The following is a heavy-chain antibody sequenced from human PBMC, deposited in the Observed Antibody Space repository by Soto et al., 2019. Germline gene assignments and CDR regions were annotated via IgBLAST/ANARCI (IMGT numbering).Heavy chain of an antibody. J-gene: IGHJ5*02. Sequence: QLQLQESSSGLVKPSQTLSLTCAVSGGSISSGDYSWSWIRQPPGKGLVWIVYIYHSGSTYYSPSLESRVTISVDGSNNQFSLKLSSVTAADTAVYFCARHAYTSSSSCFDPWGQGTLVTVSS. V-gene: IGHV4-30-2*01. D-gene: IGHD6-6*01. CDR3: ARHAYTSSSSCFDP. CDR2: IYHSGST. CDR1: GGSISSGDYS.